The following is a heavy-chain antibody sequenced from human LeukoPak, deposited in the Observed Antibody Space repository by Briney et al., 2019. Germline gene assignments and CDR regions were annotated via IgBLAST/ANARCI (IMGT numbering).Heavy chain of an antibody. CDR1: GFTFSSNA. Sequence: GGSLRLSCSASGFTFSSNAMSWVRQAPGKGLEWVSSISLRGADTNYADSVKGRFTISRDDSKNALYLQMSSLRAEDTAIYFCARRGCYGGNCYPCDFWGQGTLVTVSS. V-gene: IGHV3-23*01. CDR2: ISLRGADT. CDR3: ARRGCYGGNCYPCDF. J-gene: IGHJ4*02. D-gene: IGHD2-21*02.